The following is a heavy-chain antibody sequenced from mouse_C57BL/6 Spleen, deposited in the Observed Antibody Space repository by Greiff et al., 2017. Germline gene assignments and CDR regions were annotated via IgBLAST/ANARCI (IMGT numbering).Heavy chain of an antibody. J-gene: IGHJ3*01. V-gene: IGHV1-69*01. CDR2: IDPSDSYT. Sequence: QVQLQQPGAELVMPGASVKLSCKASGYTFTSYWMHWVKQRPGQGLEWIGAIDPSDSYTNYNQKFKGKSTLTVDKSSCTAYMQLSSLTSEDSAVYYCARGVRSPFAYRGRGTLVTVSA. CDR3: ARGVRSPFAY. CDR1: GYTFTSYW.